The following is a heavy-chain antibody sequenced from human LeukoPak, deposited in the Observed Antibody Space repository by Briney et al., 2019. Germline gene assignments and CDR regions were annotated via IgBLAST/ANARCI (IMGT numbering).Heavy chain of an antibody. J-gene: IGHJ4*02. CDR1: GFTFSSYG. Sequence: GGTLRLSCAASGFTFSSYGMSWVRQAPGKGLEWVSVISGSGGNTYYADSVKGRFTISRDNSKNTLYLQMNSLRAEDTAVYYCAKDLTGRYFDWLLIDYFDYWGQGTLVTVSS. D-gene: IGHD3-9*01. CDR3: AKDLTGRYFDWLLIDYFDY. CDR2: ISGSGGNT. V-gene: IGHV3-23*01.